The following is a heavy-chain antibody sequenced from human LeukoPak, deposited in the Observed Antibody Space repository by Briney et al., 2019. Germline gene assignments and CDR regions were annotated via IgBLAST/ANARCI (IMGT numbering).Heavy chain of an antibody. CDR2: IIPIFGTA. V-gene: IGHV1-69*05. Sequence: ASVKVSCKASGGTFSSYAISWVRQAPGQGLEWMGGIIPIFGTANYAQKFQGRVTITTDVSTSTAYMELSSLRSEDTAVYYCARSYSSSWYLANNWFDPWGQGTLVTVSS. J-gene: IGHJ5*02. D-gene: IGHD6-13*01. CDR3: ARSYSSSWYLANNWFDP. CDR1: GGTFSSYA.